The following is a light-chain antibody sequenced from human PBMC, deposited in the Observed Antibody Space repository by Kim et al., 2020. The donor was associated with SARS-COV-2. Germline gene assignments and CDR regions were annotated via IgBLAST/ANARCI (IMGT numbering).Light chain of an antibody. V-gene: IGKV3-20*01. CDR1: QSVSSSY. CDR2: VAS. CDR3: QQYGSSRYT. J-gene: IGKJ2*01. Sequence: EIVLTQSPGTLSLSPGERATLSCRASQSVSSSYLAWYQQKPGQAPRLLIYVASSRATGIPDRFSGSGSGTDFTLTISRLEPEDFAVYYCQQYGSSRYTFGKGTKLEI.